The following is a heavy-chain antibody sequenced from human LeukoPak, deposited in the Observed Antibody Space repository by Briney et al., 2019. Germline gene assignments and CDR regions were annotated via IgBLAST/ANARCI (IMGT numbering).Heavy chain of an antibody. Sequence: GGSLRLSCAASGFTFDDYAMQWVRLSPGKGLEWVSRIDWNSRSTVYADSVRGRFTISRDNAKNSLYLQMNSLRPEDTAFYYCARDRRPLTGYNAQDYWGQGTLVTVSS. CDR2: IDWNSRST. CDR3: ARDRRPLTGYNAQDY. CDR1: GFTFDDYA. V-gene: IGHV3-9*01. D-gene: IGHD3-9*01. J-gene: IGHJ4*02.